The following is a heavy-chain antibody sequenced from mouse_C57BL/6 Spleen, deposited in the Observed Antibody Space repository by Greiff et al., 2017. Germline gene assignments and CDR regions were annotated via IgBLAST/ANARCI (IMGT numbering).Heavy chain of an antibody. CDR2: ISSGSSTI. Sequence: VQLKESGGGLVKPGGSLKLSCAASGFTFSDYGMHWVRQAPEKGLEWVAYISSGSSTIYYADTVKGRFTISRDNAKNTLFLQMTSLRSEDTAMYYCARLYYYGSSYGYAMDYWGQGTSVTVSS. CDR1: GFTFSDYG. CDR3: ARLYYYGSSYGYAMDY. V-gene: IGHV5-17*01. D-gene: IGHD1-1*01. J-gene: IGHJ4*01.